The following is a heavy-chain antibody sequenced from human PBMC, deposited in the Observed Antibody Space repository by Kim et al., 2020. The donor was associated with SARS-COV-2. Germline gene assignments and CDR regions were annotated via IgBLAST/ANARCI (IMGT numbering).Heavy chain of an antibody. J-gene: IGHJ4*02. CDR2: INHSGST. Sequence: SETLSLTCAVYGGSFSGYYWSWIRQPPGKGLEWIGEINHSGSTNYNPSLKSRVTISVDTSKNQFSLKLSSVTAADTAVYYCARRIVVVVAATRYYFDYWGQGTLVTVSS. V-gene: IGHV4-34*01. D-gene: IGHD2-15*01. CDR3: ARRIVVVVAATRYYFDY. CDR1: GGSFSGYY.